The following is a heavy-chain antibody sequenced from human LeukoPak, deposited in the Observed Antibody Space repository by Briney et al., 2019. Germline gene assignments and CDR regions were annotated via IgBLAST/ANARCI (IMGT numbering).Heavy chain of an antibody. CDR3: ARDYHYDILTGYPRVYYYYYMDV. D-gene: IGHD3-9*01. CDR2: INPNSGGT. V-gene: IGHV1-2*03. Sequence: LVASVKVSCKASGYTFTGYYMHWVRQAPGQGLEWMGWINPNSGGTNYAQKFQGRVTMTRDTSISTAYMELSRLRSDDTAVYYCARDYHYDILTGYPRVYYYYYMDVWGKGTTVTISS. J-gene: IGHJ6*03. CDR1: GYTFTGYY.